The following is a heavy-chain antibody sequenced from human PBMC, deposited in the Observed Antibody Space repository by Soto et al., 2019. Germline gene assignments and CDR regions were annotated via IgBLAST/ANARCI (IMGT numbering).Heavy chain of an antibody. CDR2: ISSSGSTI. V-gene: IGHV3-48*03. CDR3: ARDPPSGSYYFFDY. D-gene: IGHD1-26*01. Sequence: GGSLRLSCAASGFTFSSYEMNWVRQAPGKGLEWVSYISSSGSTIYYADSVKGRFTISRDNAKNSLYLQMNSLRAENTAVYYCARDPPSGSYYFFDYWGQGTLVTVSS. CDR1: GFTFSSYE. J-gene: IGHJ4*02.